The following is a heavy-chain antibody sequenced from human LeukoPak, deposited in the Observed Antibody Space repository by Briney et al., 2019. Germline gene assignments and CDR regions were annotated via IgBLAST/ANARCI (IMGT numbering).Heavy chain of an antibody. CDR1: GGSISSYY. D-gene: IGHD3/OR15-3a*01. J-gene: IGHJ4*02. Sequence: PSETLSLTCTVSGGSISSYYWSWIRQPPGKGLEWIGYIYYSGSTNYNPSLKSRVTISVDTSKNQFSLKLSSVTAADTAVYYRARGSFWTTQDYFDYWGQGTLVTVSS. CDR3: ARGSFWTTQDYFDY. V-gene: IGHV4-59*01. CDR2: IYYSGST.